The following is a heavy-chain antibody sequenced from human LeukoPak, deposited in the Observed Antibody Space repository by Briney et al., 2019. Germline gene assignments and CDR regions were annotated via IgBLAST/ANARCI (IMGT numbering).Heavy chain of an antibody. Sequence: SETLSLTCAVYGWSFSGYNWSWIRQTPGKGLEWIGEINHSGSTDYTSSLKSRVTISVDTSKNQFSLKLSSVTAADTAVYYCARDGSSSWYFDYWGQGTLVTVSS. CDR3: ARDGSSSWYFDY. J-gene: IGHJ4*02. V-gene: IGHV4-34*01. CDR1: GWSFSGYN. CDR2: INHSGST. D-gene: IGHD6-13*01.